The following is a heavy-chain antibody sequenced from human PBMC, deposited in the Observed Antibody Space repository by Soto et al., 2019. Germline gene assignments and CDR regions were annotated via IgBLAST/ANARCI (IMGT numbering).Heavy chain of an antibody. CDR2: IYYSGST. D-gene: IGHD3-9*01. Sequence: SETLSLTCTFSGGSISSYYWGWIRQPPGKGLEWIGYIYYSGSTNYNPSLKSRVTISVDTSKNQFSLKLSSVTAADTAVYYCARGPGLVKTPIDYWGQGTLVTVSS. V-gene: IGHV4-59*01. J-gene: IGHJ4*02. CDR1: GGSISSYY. CDR3: ARGPGLVKTPIDY.